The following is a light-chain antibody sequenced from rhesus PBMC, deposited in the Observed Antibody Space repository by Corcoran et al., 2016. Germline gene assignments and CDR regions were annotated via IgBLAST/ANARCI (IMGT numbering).Light chain of an antibody. CDR3: QHHDNSPPS. Sequence: DIQMTQSPSSLSTSVGDRVTITCRASQGIRNWLAWYQQKPGKAPRLLIYRASNLETGVPSRFSGSGSGTVFTLTISSLQPEDIATSYCQHHDNSPPSFGQGTKVEIK. V-gene: IGKV1-69*01. CDR1: QGIRNW. CDR2: RAS. J-gene: IGKJ2*01.